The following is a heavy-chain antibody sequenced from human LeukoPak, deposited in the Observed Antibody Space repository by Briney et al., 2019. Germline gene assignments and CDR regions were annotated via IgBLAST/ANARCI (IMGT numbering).Heavy chain of an antibody. J-gene: IGHJ4*02. Sequence: GGSLRLSCAVSRFTFTDTYMTWIRQAPGKGLESLSYISPSGTDISYADSVKGRFTISRDNAKNSPYLQMNSLRAEDTAVYYCTRDPRRLDYWGQGTLVTVSS. CDR2: ISPSGTDI. CDR1: RFTFTDTY. CDR3: TRDPRRLDY. V-gene: IGHV3-11*01.